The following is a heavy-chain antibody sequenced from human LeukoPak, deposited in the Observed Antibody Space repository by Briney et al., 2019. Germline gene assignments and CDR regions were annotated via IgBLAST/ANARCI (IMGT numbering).Heavy chain of an antibody. CDR2: MNPNSGNT. Sequence: ASVKVSCKASGYTFTSYDIHWVRQATGQGLEWVGWMNPNSGNTGYAQKFQGRVAMSRNSSISTAYMDLSGLRSEDTAVYYCARGVVRGLPYNWFDPWGQGTLVTVSS. V-gene: IGHV1-8*01. D-gene: IGHD3-10*01. CDR1: GYTFTSYD. J-gene: IGHJ5*02. CDR3: ARGVVRGLPYNWFDP.